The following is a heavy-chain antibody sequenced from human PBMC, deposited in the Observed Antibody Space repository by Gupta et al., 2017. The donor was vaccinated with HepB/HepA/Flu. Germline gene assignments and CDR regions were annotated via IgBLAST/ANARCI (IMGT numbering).Heavy chain of an antibody. Sequence: VQLVESGGGLVQPGGSLRLSCAASGFTFTNYEMIWVRQAPGKGLEWVSYISSSGTTIYYADSVKGRFTISRDNAKGSLFLQINSLRAEDTAVYYCARDQGIVVVPAANHYDYYGMDVWGQGTTVTVSS. J-gene: IGHJ6*02. CDR3: ARDQGIVVVPAANHYDYYGMDV. CDR1: GFTFTNYE. D-gene: IGHD2-15*01. V-gene: IGHV3-48*03. CDR2: ISSSGTTI.